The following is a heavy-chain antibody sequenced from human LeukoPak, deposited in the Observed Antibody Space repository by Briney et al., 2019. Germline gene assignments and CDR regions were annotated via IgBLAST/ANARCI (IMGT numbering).Heavy chain of an antibody. CDR3: VARGGWARFDY. D-gene: IGHD6-19*01. V-gene: IGHV3-48*04. CDR2: ITDDSKTM. CDR1: GFTFDTYS. Sequence: GGSLRLSCVASGFTFDTYSMNWIRQAPGKGLEWTSYITDDSKTMYYADSVKGRFTISRDNAKNALYLQMNSLRGEDTAVYYCVARGGWARFDYWGQGTLVTVSS. J-gene: IGHJ4*02.